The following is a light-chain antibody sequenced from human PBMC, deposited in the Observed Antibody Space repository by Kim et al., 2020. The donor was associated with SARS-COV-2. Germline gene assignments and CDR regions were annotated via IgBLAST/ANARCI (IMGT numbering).Light chain of an antibody. J-gene: IGLJ2*01. CDR1: SSDVGGYNY. V-gene: IGLV2-8*01. Sequence: QSVTISRTGTSSDVGGYNYVSWYQHHPGKAPKLMIYEVSKRPSGVPDRFSGSKSGNAASLTVSGLQAEDEADYYCTSYAGDNNYVLFGGGTQLTVL. CDR2: EVS. CDR3: TSYAGDNNYVL.